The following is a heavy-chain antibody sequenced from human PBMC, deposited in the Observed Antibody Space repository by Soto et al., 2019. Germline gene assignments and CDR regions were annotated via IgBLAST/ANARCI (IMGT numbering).Heavy chain of an antibody. D-gene: IGHD3-16*01. CDR1: GFTFSNAW. V-gene: IGHV3-15*07. Sequence: EVQLVESGGGLVKPGGSLRLSCAASGFTFSNAWMNWVRQAPGKGLEWVGRIKSKTDGGTTDYAAPVKGRFTISRDDSKNTLYLQMNSLKTEDTAVYYCTTDVDPIGGYFDYWGQGTLVTVSS. CDR3: TTDVDPIGGYFDY. J-gene: IGHJ4*02. CDR2: IKSKTDGGTT.